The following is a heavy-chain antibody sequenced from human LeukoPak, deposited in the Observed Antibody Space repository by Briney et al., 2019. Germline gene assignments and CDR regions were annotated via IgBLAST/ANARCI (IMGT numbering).Heavy chain of an antibody. CDR1: GGSFSGYY. CDR3: ARGASPTTVTTRFAPDGRRKFDY. J-gene: IGHJ4*02. V-gene: IGHV4-34*01. Sequence: YPSETLSLTCAVYGGSFSGYYWSWIRQPPGKGLEWIGEINHSGSTNYNPSLKSRVTISVDTSKNQFSLKLSSVTAADTAVYYCARGASPTTVTTRFAPDGRRKFDYWGQGTLVTVSS. D-gene: IGHD4-17*01. CDR2: INHSGST.